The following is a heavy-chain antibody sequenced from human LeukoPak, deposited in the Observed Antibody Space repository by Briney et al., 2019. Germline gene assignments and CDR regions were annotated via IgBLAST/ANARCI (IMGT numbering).Heavy chain of an antibody. CDR2: ISSSSSTI. Sequence: PGGSLRLSCAASGFTFSSYSMNWVRQAPGKGLEWVSYISSSSSTIYYADSVKGRFTISRDNAKNSLYLQMNSLRAEDTAAYYCASPSWFGELLSVYWGQGTLVTVSS. CDR3: ASPSWFGELLSVY. J-gene: IGHJ4*02. V-gene: IGHV3-48*01. D-gene: IGHD3-10*01. CDR1: GFTFSSYS.